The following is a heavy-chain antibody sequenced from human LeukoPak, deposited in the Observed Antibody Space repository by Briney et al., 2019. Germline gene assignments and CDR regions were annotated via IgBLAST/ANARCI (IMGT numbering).Heavy chain of an antibody. CDR3: ARVVDVNSYGLFDY. Sequence: GASVKVSCKTSGYTFTSYVMHWVRQAPGQRLEWMGWINAGNGNTKYSQKFQGRVTITRDTSASTAYMELSSLRSEDTAVYYCARVVDVNSYGLFDYWGQGTLVTVSS. CDR2: INAGNGNT. D-gene: IGHD5-18*01. V-gene: IGHV1-3*01. CDR1: GYTFTSYV. J-gene: IGHJ4*02.